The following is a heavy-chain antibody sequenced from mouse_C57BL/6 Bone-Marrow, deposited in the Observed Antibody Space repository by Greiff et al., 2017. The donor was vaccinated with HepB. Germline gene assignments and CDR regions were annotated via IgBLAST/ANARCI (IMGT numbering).Heavy chain of an antibody. CDR3: ARRGVYYGNYVGY. CDR2: ISNGGGST. CDR1: GFTFSDYY. V-gene: IGHV5-12*01. J-gene: IGHJ2*01. D-gene: IGHD2-1*01. Sequence: EVQGVESGGGLVQPGGSLKLSCAASGFTFSDYYMYWVRQTPEKRLEWVAYISNGGGSTYYPDTVKGRFTISRDNAKNTLYLQMSRLKSEDTAMYYCARRGVYYGNYVGYWGQGTTLTVSS.